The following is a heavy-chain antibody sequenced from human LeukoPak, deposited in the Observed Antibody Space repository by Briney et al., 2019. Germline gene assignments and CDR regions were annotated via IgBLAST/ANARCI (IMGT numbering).Heavy chain of an antibody. CDR3: ARGGSSIVVVTATWGNDAFDI. Sequence: PGGSLRLSCAASGFTFSSYAMSWVRQAPGKGLEWVAVISYDGSNKYYADSVKGRFTISRDNSKNTLYLQMNSLRAEDTAVYYCARGGSSIVVVTATWGNDAFDIWGQGTMVTVSS. D-gene: IGHD2-21*02. V-gene: IGHV3-30-3*01. CDR2: ISYDGSNK. CDR1: GFTFSSYA. J-gene: IGHJ3*02.